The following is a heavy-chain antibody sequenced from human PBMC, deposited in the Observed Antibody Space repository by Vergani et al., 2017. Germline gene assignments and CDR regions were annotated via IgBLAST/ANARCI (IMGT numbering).Heavy chain of an antibody. CDR1: GFTFSSYG. CDR3: TTDLPPLSYYYDSSGYYAEYFQH. CDR2: IWYDGSNK. J-gene: IGHJ1*01. Sequence: QVQLVESGGGVVQPGRSLRLSCAASGFTFSSYGMHWVRQAPGKGLEWVAVIWYDGSNKYYADSVKGRFTISRDNSKNTLYLQMNSLKTEDTAVYYCTTDLPPLSYYYDSSGYYAEYFQHWGQGTLVTVSS. D-gene: IGHD3-22*01. V-gene: IGHV3-33*01.